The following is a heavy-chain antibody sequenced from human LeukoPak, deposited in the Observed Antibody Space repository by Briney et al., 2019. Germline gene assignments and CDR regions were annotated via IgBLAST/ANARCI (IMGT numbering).Heavy chain of an antibody. CDR1: GFTFSNAW. Sequence: GGSLRLSCAASGFTFSNAWMSWVRQAPGKGLEWVGRIKNKTDGGTTDYAAPVKGRFTISRDDSKNTLYLQMNSLKTEDTAVYYCTTDETQDGSGSYYFDYWGQGTLVTVSS. J-gene: IGHJ4*02. V-gene: IGHV3-15*01. CDR2: IKNKTDGGTT. CDR3: TTDETQDGSGSYYFDY. D-gene: IGHD3-10*01.